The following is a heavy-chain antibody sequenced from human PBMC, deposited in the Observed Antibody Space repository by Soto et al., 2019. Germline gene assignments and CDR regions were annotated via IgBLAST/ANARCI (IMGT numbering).Heavy chain of an antibody. J-gene: IGHJ4*02. Sequence: GGSLRLSCAASGFTFSSYAMSWVRQAPGKGLEWVSAISGSGGSTYYADSVKGRFAISRDNSKNTLYLQMNSLRAEDTAVYYCAKDLRGVYYYGSGSYPGPFYYWGQGTLVTVSS. V-gene: IGHV3-23*01. CDR3: AKDLRGVYYYGSGSYPGPFYY. D-gene: IGHD3-10*01. CDR2: ISGSGGST. CDR1: GFTFSSYA.